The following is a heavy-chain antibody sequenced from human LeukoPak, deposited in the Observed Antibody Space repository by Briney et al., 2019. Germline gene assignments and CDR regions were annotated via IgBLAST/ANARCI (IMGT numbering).Heavy chain of an antibody. CDR1: GFSFSSYW. CDR3: ARGTGSDY. V-gene: IGHV3-74*01. J-gene: IGHJ4*02. CDR2: INTDGSSS. Sequence: PGGSLRLSCAASGFSFSSYWMHWVRQAPGKGLVWVSRINTDGSSSTYADSVKGRFTISRDNAKNTLYLQMNSLRAEDTAIYYCARGTGSDYWGQGTLVTVSS.